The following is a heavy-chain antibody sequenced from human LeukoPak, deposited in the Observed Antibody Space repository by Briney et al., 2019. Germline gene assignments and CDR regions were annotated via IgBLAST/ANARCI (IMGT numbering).Heavy chain of an antibody. CDR3: ARGVGYSKGLYGMDV. J-gene: IGHJ6*02. CDR2: MNPNSGNT. Sequence: ASVKVSCKASGYTFTSYDINWVRQATGQGLEWMGWMNPNSGNTGYAQKFQGRVTMTRNTSISTAYMELSSLRSEDTAVDYCARGVGYSKGLYGMDVWGQGTTVTVSS. V-gene: IGHV1-8*01. CDR1: GYTFTSYD. D-gene: IGHD5-18*01.